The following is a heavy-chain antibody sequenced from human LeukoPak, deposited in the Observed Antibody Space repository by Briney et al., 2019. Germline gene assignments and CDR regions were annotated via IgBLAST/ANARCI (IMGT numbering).Heavy chain of an antibody. D-gene: IGHD6-19*01. CDR2: INPNSGGT. Sequence: ASVKVSCKASGYTFTGYYMHWVRQAPGQGLEWMGWINPNSGGTNYAQKFQGRVTMTRDTSISTAYMELSRLRSDDTAVYYCARIKSSDWSYFDNWGQGTLVTVSS. CDR1: GYTFTGYY. CDR3: ARIKSSDWSYFDN. J-gene: IGHJ4*02. V-gene: IGHV1-2*02.